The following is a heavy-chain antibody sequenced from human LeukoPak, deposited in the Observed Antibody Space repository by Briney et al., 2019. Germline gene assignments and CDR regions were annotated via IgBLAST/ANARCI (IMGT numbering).Heavy chain of an antibody. CDR1: GFTFSSYD. CDR2: IGIAGDT. CDR3: ARGGDRDY. V-gene: IGHV3-13*04. Sequence: PGGSPRLSCAASGFTFSSYDMHWVRQVTGKRLEWVSAIGIAGDTYYLDSVKGRFTISRENAKNSLYLQMNSLRAGDTAVYYCARGGDRDYWGQGTLVTVSS. J-gene: IGHJ4*02.